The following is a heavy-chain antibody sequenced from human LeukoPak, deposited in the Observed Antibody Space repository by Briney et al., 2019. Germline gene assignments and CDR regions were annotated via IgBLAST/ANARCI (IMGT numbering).Heavy chain of an antibody. V-gene: IGHV4-30-4*08. CDR2: IYYSGST. CDR1: GGSISSGDYY. CDR3: ARAGVYNWNPAPAVELDY. J-gene: IGHJ4*02. D-gene: IGHD1-20*01. Sequence: SQTLSLTCTVSGGSISSGDYYWSWIRQPPGKGLEWIGYIYYSGSTYYNPSLKSRVTISVDTSKNQFSLKLSSVTAADTAVYYCARAGVYNWNPAPAVELDYWGQGTLATVSS.